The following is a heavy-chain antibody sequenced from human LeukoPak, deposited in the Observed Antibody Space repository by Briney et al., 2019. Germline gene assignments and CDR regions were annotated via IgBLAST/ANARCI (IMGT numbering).Heavy chain of an antibody. CDR2: IKSNTDGGTT. Sequence: GGSLRLSCAASGLTFTKAWMTWVRQAPGEGLEWVGRIKSNTDGGTTDYAAPVKGRFTISRDDSKNTLYLQMNSLKTEDTAVYYCTTNPYDKSGYHIWGQGTMVTVSS. CDR3: TTNPYDKSGYHI. V-gene: IGHV3-15*01. CDR1: GLTFTKAW. D-gene: IGHD3-22*01. J-gene: IGHJ3*02.